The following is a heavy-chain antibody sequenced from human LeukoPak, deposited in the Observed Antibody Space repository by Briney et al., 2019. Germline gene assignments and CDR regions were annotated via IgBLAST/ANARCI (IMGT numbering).Heavy chain of an antibody. CDR1: GFTFSSYW. Sequence: PGGSLRLSCAASGFTFSSYWMHWVRHAPGKGLVWVSRINSDGSSTSYADSVKGRFTISRDNAKNTLYLQMNSLRAEDTAVYYCARERQVRHYYYYYYMDVWGKGTTITVSS. CDR3: ARERQVRHYYYYYYMDV. J-gene: IGHJ6*03. D-gene: IGHD6-25*01. CDR2: INSDGSST. V-gene: IGHV3-74*01.